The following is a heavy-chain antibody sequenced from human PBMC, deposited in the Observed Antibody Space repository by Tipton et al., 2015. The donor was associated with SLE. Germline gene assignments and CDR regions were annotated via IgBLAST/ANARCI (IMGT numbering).Heavy chain of an antibody. V-gene: IGHV3-9*01. D-gene: IGHD3-22*01. CDR3: GRGVYSESSVGMDV. Sequence: RSLRLSCAASGFTFEYSAMSWVRQAPGRGLEWVASISWNSGSKDYADSVKGRFTISRDNAKNTLYLQVNSLRAEDTAMYYCGRGVYSESSVGMDVWGQGTTVTVSS. J-gene: IGHJ6*02. CDR2: ISWNSGSK. CDR1: GFTFEYSA.